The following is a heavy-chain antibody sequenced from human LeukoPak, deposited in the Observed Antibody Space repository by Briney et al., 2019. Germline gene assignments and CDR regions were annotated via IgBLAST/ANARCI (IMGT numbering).Heavy chain of an antibody. CDR1: GFTFSNHY. CDR2: TRNKANSYTT. CDR3: ARNPYYYDSSGYQA. Sequence: GGSLRLSCAASGFTFSNHYMDWVRQAPGKGLEWVGRTRNKANSYTTEYAASVKGRFTISRDDSKNSLYLQMNSLKTEDTAVYYCARNPYYYDSSGYQAWGQGTLVTVSS. D-gene: IGHD3-22*01. J-gene: IGHJ4*02. V-gene: IGHV3-72*01.